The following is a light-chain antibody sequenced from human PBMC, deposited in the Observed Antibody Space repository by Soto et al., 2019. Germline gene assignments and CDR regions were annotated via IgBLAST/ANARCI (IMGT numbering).Light chain of an antibody. CDR2: EDN. J-gene: IGLJ2*01. CDR3: QSYDTNNVV. V-gene: IGLV6-57*04. CDR1: SGSIASNY. Sequence: NFMLTQPHSVSESPGKTVTISCTRSSGSIASNYVLWYQQRPGSAPTTVIYEDNQRPSGVPDRFSGSIDTSSNSASLTISGLRTEDEADYYCQSYDTNNVVFAGGTQLTVL.